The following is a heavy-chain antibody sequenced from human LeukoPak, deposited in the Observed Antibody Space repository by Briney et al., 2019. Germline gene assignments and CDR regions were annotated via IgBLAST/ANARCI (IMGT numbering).Heavy chain of an antibody. CDR3: ARDHNRNWNYVFGWFDH. J-gene: IGHJ5*02. CDR2: ISAYNGNT. Sequence: ASVKVSCKASGYTFTSYGISWVRQAPGQGLEWMGWISAYNGNTNYAQKLQGRVTMTTDTSTSTAYMELRSLRSDDTAVYYCARDHNRNWNYVFGWFDHWGQGTLVTVSS. V-gene: IGHV1-18*01. CDR1: GYTFTSYG. D-gene: IGHD1-7*01.